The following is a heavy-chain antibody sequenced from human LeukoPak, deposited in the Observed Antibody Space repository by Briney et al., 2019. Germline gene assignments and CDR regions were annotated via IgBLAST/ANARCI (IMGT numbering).Heavy chain of an antibody. CDR2: TYTSGST. Sequence: SETLSLTCTVSGGSISSYYWSWIRQPAGKGLEWIGRTYTSGSTNYNPSLKSRVTMSVDTSKNQFSLKLSSVTAADTAVYYCAAASTVVTTFDYWGQGTLVTVSS. CDR3: AAASTVVTTFDY. V-gene: IGHV4-4*07. J-gene: IGHJ4*02. D-gene: IGHD4-23*01. CDR1: GGSISSYY.